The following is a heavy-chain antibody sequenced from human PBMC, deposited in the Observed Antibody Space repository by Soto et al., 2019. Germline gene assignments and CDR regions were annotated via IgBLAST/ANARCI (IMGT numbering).Heavy chain of an antibody. J-gene: IGHJ4*02. D-gene: IGHD5-18*01. CDR2: ISYEGSKR. CDR3: ASGWGVPGDAALEAFAY. Sequence: QVQLVESGGGVVQPGRSLRLSCAASGFTFSSYGMHWVRQAPGKGLEWVAVISYEGSKRFYVDSVKGRYTISRDNSKNPLYLQIYSLRTEDTAVYYCASGWGVPGDAALEAFAYWGQGTLVTVS. CDR1: GFTFSSYG. V-gene: IGHV3-30*03.